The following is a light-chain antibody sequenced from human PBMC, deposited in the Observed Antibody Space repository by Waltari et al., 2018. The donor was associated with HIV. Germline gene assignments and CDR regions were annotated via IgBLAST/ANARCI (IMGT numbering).Light chain of an antibody. CDR3: CSYAGSSTLV. V-gene: IGLV2-23*02. Sequence: QSALTQPASVSGSPGQSITISCTGTSSDVWSYTLVSWYQQHPGKAPKLMIYEVSKRPSGVSKRFSGSKSGNTASLTSSGLQAEDEAYYYCCSYAGSSTLVFGGGTKLTVL. J-gene: IGLJ2*01. CDR1: SSDVWSYTL. CDR2: EVS.